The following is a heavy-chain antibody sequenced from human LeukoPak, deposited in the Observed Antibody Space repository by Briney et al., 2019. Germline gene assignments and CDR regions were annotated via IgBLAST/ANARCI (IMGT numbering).Heavy chain of an antibody. Sequence: GGSLRLSCAAFGFIVRSNHINWVRQAPGKGLEWVSITYSGDTTYYADSVKGRLIISRDDSKNTLSLQMNDLRVEDTAVYYCARDLNPVVAATPGYFDYWGQGTLVTVSS. CDR3: ARDLNPVVAATPGYFDY. CDR1: GFIVRSNH. J-gene: IGHJ4*02. V-gene: IGHV3-66*01. CDR2: TYSGDTT. D-gene: IGHD2-15*01.